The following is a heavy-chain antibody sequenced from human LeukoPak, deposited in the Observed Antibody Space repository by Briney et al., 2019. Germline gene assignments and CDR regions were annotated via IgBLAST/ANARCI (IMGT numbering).Heavy chain of an antibody. V-gene: IGHV3-23*01. D-gene: IGHD3-22*01. Sequence: PGASLRLSCAASGFTFSSYAMSWVRQAPGKGLEWVSAISGSGGSTYYADSVKGRLTISRDNSKNTLYLQMNSLRAEDTAVYYCAKGAPAPPYYYDSSGYQHFDYWGQGTLVTVSS. CDR3: AKGAPAPPYYYDSSGYQHFDY. CDR1: GFTFSSYA. CDR2: ISGSGGST. J-gene: IGHJ4*02.